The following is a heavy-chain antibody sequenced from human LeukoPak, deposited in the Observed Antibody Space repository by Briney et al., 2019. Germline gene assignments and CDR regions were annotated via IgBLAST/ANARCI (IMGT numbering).Heavy chain of an antibody. CDR1: GLTVSSNC. CDR3: AGYTYGYLNAFDI. CDR2: IYSGGST. J-gene: IGHJ3*02. Sequence: PGGSLRLSCAASGLTVSSNCMSWVRQAPGKGLEWVSLIYSGGSTYYADSVKGRFTISRDNSKNTLYLQMNSLRAEDTAAYYCAGYTYGYLNAFDIWGQGTMVTVSS. D-gene: IGHD5-18*01. V-gene: IGHV3-53*01.